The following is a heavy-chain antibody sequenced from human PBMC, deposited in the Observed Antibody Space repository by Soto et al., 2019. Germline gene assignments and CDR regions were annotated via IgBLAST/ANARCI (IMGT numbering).Heavy chain of an antibody. CDR2: ISAYNGNT. Sequence: ASVKVSCKASGYTFTSYGISWVRQAPGQGLEWMGWISAYNGNTNYAQKLQGRVTMTTDTPTSTAYMELRSLRSDDTAVYYCASVEAAEYYFDYWGQGTLVTVSS. V-gene: IGHV1-18*01. D-gene: IGHD6-25*01. CDR1: GYTFTSYG. CDR3: ASVEAAEYYFDY. J-gene: IGHJ4*02.